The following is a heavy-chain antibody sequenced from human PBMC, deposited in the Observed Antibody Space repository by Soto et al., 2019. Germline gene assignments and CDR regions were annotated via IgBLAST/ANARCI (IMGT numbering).Heavy chain of an antibody. CDR1: GGSISSYY. D-gene: IGHD6-19*01. CDR3: ATAFGGWPTDS. CDR2: IYASGST. J-gene: IGHJ4*02. Sequence: SETLSLTCTVSGGSISSYYWSWIRQPPGKGLESIGYIYASGSTNYNPSFKSRVAISIDTSKRQISLILTSVTAADTAAYYCATAFGGWPTDSWGQGTLVNVSS. V-gene: IGHV4-59*01.